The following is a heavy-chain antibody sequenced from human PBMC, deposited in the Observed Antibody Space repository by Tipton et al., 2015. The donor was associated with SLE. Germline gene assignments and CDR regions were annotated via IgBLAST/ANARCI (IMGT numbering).Heavy chain of an antibody. CDR3: ARDTSLSGHDY. V-gene: IGHV4-59*01. D-gene: IGHD6-19*01. Sequence: QVQLVQSGGGLVQPGGSLKLSCAASGFTFSNSWMQWIRQHPGKGLEWIGYIYYSGSANYSPSLRSRVTISVDTSKNQFSLKLTSVTAADTAVYYCARDTSLSGHDYWGQGTLVTVSS. CDR2: IYYSGSA. J-gene: IGHJ4*02. CDR1: GFTFSNSW.